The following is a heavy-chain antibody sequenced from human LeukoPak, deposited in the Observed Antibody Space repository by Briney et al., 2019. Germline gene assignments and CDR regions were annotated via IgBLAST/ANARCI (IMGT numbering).Heavy chain of an antibody. CDR3: ARHKDANKFPDYDDPDAFDI. CDR1: GYSFTSYW. V-gene: IGHV5-10-1*04. D-gene: IGHD4-17*01. Sequence: GESLKISCKGSGYSFTSYWISWVRQMPGKGLEWMGRIDPSDSYTNYSPSFQGQVTISADRSISTAYLQWSSLEASDTAMFYCARHKDANKFPDYDDPDAFDIWGHGTVVIVSS. J-gene: IGHJ3*02. CDR2: IDPSDSYT.